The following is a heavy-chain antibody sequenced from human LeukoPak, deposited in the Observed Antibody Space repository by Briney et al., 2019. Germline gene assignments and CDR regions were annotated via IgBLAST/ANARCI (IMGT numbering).Heavy chain of an antibody. CDR1: GFTFSSYW. Sequence: PGGSLRLSCAASGFTFSSYWMSWVRQAPGKGLEWVANIKQDGSEKYYVDSVKGRFTISRDSAESSLYLQMNSLRAEDTAVYYCARGRIAVAGTYIPSNWGPQLYYMDVWGKGTTVTVSS. V-gene: IGHV3-7*01. J-gene: IGHJ6*03. D-gene: IGHD6-19*01. CDR3: ARGRIAVAGTYIPSNWGPQLYYMDV. CDR2: IKQDGSEK.